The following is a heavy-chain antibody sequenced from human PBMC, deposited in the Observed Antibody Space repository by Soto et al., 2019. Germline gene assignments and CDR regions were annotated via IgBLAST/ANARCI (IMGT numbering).Heavy chain of an antibody. J-gene: IGHJ4*02. V-gene: IGHV1-69*06. CDR1: GGTFSSYA. D-gene: IGHD2-21*02. CDR3: ASAQGVKTFCGGDCYSGWFDY. Sequence: QVQLVQSGAEVKKPGSSVKVSCKASGGTFSSYAISWVRQAPGQGLEWMGGIIPIFGTANYAQKFQGRVNITADKSTSTAYMEFSSLDSEDTAVYYCASAQGVKTFCGGDCYSGWFDYWGQGTLVTVSS. CDR2: IIPIFGTA.